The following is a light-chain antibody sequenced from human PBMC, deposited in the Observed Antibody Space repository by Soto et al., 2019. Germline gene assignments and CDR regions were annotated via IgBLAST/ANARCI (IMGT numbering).Light chain of an antibody. V-gene: IGLV1-40*01. Sequence: QSVLTQPPSVSGAPGQRVTISCTGSRSNIGAGYDVVWYQQLPGAAPKLVIYGNDNRPSGVPDRFSGSKSGTSASLAVTGLQAEDEADYYCSSYAGSDIFVFGGGTKLTVL. CDR3: SSYAGSDIFV. CDR1: RSNIGAGYD. CDR2: GND. J-gene: IGLJ2*01.